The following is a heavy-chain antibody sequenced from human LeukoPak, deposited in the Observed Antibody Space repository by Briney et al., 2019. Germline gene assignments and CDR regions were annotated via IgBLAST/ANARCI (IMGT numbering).Heavy chain of an antibody. CDR2: ISGSGGST. J-gene: IGHJ5*02. D-gene: IGHD2/OR15-2a*01. CDR1: GFTFSSYA. CDR3: ARGKTSQNIVTRKTYNWFDP. V-gene: IGHV3-23*01. Sequence: PGGSLRLSCAASGFTFSSYAMSWARQAPGKGLEWVSAISGSGGSTYYADSVKGRFTISRDNAKNSLYLQMKSLRAEDTAVYYCARGKTSQNIVTRKTYNWFDPWGQGTLVTVSS.